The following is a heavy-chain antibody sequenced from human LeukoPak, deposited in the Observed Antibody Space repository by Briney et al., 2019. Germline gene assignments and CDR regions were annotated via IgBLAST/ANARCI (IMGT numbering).Heavy chain of an antibody. J-gene: IGHJ6*03. D-gene: IGHD3-16*02. CDR1: GFTFSSYS. Sequence: GGSLRLSCAASGFTFSSYSMNWVRQAPGKGLEWVSSISSSSSYIYYADSVKGRFTISRDNAKNSLYLQMNSLRAEDTAVYYCARDLSYYYYMDVWGKGTTVTVSS. CDR3: ARDLSYYYYMDV. V-gene: IGHV3-21*01. CDR2: ISSSSSYI.